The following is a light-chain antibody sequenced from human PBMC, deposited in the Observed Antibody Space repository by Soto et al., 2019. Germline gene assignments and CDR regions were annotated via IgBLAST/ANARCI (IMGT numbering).Light chain of an antibody. Sequence: QSALTQPRSVSGSPGQSVTISCTGTSGDVGFYDYVSWYQQHPGKAPKLMIYDVTKRPSGVPDRFSGSKSGNTASLTISGLQAEDEDDYYCCSYAGSLWVFGGGTQLTVL. CDR1: SGDVGFYDY. V-gene: IGLV2-11*01. CDR2: DVT. J-gene: IGLJ3*02. CDR3: CSYAGSLWV.